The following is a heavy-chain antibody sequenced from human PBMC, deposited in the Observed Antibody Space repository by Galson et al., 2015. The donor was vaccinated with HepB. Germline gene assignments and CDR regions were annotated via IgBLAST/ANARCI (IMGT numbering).Heavy chain of an antibody. V-gene: IGHV3-48*02. D-gene: IGHD2-15*01. CDR2: ISSSSSTI. Sequence: SLRLSCAASGFTFRSYSMNWVRQAPGKGLEWVSYISSSSSTIYYADPVKGRFTISRDNAKNSLYLQMNSLRDEDTAVYYCARVGYCSGGTCYSSAYDAFDFWGQGTMVTVSS. CDR1: GFTFRSYS. CDR3: ARVGYCSGGTCYSSAYDAFDF. J-gene: IGHJ3*01.